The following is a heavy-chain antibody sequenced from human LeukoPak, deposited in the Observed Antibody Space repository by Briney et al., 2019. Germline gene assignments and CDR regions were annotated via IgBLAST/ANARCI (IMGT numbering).Heavy chain of an antibody. CDR1: GGSFGGYY. V-gene: IGHV4-34*01. CDR2: VNQSGGT. CDR3: ARGTPYYFSYFMDV. J-gene: IGHJ6*03. Sequence: KPSETLSLTCAVQGGSFGGYYWSWIRQPPGKGLEWIGEVNQSGGTDYNPSLKSRVTISVDTSKNQFSLKVNSVTAADTAVYYCARGTPYYFSYFMDVWAKGTTVTVSS.